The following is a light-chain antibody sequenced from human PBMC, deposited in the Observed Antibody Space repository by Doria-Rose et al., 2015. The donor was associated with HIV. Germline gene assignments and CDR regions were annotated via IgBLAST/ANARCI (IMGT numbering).Light chain of an antibody. Sequence: DIQVTQSPESLGMSLGETATLNCKSNQSLLYSSTNYLAWYQQKTGQPAKLLIYCASTRQSGVPARFSGSGSGTDFTLTISSLEAEDVAVYYCQQYYDTPSFGPGTTVDIK. CDR3: QQYYDTPS. V-gene: IGKV4-1*01. CDR1: QSLLYSSTNY. J-gene: IGKJ3*01. CDR2: CAS.